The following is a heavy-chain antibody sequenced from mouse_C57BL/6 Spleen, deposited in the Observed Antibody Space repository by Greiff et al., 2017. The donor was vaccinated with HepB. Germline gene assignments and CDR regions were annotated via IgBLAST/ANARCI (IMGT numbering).Heavy chain of an antibody. CDR2: IWAGGST. V-gene: IGHV2-9*02. Sequence: VQLVESRPGLVAPSQSLSITCTVSGFSLTSYGVHWVRQPPGKGLEWLGVIWAGGSTNYNSALMSSLSISKDNSKSQVFLKMNRLQTDDTAMYYCVRLENIWGQGTTLTVSS. J-gene: IGHJ2*01. CDR3: VRLENI. CDR1: GFSLTSYG. D-gene: IGHD1-3*01.